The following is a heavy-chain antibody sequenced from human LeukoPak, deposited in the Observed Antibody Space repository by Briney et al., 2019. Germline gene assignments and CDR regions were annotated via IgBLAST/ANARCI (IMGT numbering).Heavy chain of an antibody. V-gene: IGHV1-24*01. CDR3: ATRRSGSYSAAFDI. CDR1: GYTLTELS. D-gene: IGHD1-26*01. J-gene: IGHJ3*02. CDR2: FDPEDGET. Sequence: GASVKVPCKVSGYTLTELSMHWVRQAPGKGLEWMGGFDPEDGETIYAQEFQGRVTMTEDTSTDTAYLEMSSLRSEETAVYYWATRRSGSYSAAFDIWGQGTMVTVSS.